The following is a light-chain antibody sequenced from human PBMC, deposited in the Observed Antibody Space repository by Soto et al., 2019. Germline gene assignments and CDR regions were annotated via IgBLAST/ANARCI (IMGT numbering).Light chain of an antibody. CDR1: QDIAIY. CDR2: TAS. Sequence: DIQMTQSPSTLSASVGDRVTFTCLASQDIAIYLAWYQQKPGEAPNLLIHTASTLHGGVPSRFSGSGSGTDFTLTITSLQAEDFATYYCQQTRAYPSTFGGGTKVDI. CDR3: QQTRAYPST. J-gene: IGKJ4*01. V-gene: IGKV1-9*01.